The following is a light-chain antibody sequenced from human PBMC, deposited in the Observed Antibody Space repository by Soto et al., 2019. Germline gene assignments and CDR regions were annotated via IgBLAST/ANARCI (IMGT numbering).Light chain of an antibody. J-gene: IGLJ2*01. CDR2: EVT. CDR1: RSDVGRYNY. V-gene: IGLV2-14*01. CDR3: SSYSTTSSPHVL. Sequence: QSALTQPASVSGSPGQSITISCTGTRSDVGRYNYVSWYQQHPGKAPKLLIYEVTYRPSGVSTRFSASKSGSTASLTISGIQAYDEADYYCSSYSTTSSPHVLFGGGTKLTVL.